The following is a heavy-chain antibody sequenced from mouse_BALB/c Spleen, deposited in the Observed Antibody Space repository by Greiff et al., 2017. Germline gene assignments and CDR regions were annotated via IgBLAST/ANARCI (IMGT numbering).Heavy chain of an antibody. J-gene: IGHJ4*01. V-gene: IGHV5-17*02. CDR1: GFTFSSFG. Sequence: EVQLQESGGGLVQPGGSRKLSCAASGFTFSSFGMHWVRQAPEKGLEWVAYISSGSSTIYYADTVKGRFTISRDNPKNTLFLQMTSLRSEDTAMYYCARSYYDYGGAYYYAMYYWGQGTSVTVSS. CDR2: ISSGSSTI. D-gene: IGHD2-4*01. CDR3: ARSYYDYGGAYYYAMYY.